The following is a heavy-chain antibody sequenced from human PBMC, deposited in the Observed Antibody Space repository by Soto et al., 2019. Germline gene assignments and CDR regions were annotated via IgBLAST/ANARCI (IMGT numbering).Heavy chain of an antibody. Sequence: PGGSLRLSCTASGFTFGGYAMSWVGQAPGKGLEWVGFIRSKAYGGTTEYAASVKGRFTISRDDSKSIAYLQMNSLKTEDTAVYYCTRGDSSSWYIFDYWGQGTLVTVSS. J-gene: IGHJ4*02. CDR2: IRSKAYGGTT. D-gene: IGHD6-13*01. CDR1: GFTFGGYA. CDR3: TRGDSSSWYIFDY. V-gene: IGHV3-49*04.